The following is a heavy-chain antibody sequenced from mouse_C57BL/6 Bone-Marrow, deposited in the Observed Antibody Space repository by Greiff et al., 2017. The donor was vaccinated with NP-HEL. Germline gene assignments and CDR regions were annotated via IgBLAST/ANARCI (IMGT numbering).Heavy chain of an antibody. CDR1: GFTFSSYG. CDR2: ISSGGSYT. CDR3: ARQKLPFAY. J-gene: IGHJ3*01. Sequence: EVNLVESGGDLVKPGGSLKLSCAASGFTFSSYGMSWVRQTPDKRLEWVATISSGGSYTYYPDSVKGRFTISRDNAKNTLYLQMSSLKSEDTAMYYCARQKLPFAYWGQGTLVTVSA. D-gene: IGHD1-3*01. V-gene: IGHV5-6*01.